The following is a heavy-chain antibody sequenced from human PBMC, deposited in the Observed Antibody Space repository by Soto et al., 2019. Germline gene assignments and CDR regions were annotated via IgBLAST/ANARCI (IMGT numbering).Heavy chain of an antibody. Sequence: ASVKVSCKASGYTFSDYYIHWVRQAPGQGLEWMGWINPKSGGTNYAQKFQGWVTMTRDTSVSSVYMELPRLTSGDTALYYCARGGELRGGVYYYGMDVWGQGTTVTVS. CDR2: INPKSGGT. CDR3: ARGGELRGGVYYYGMDV. V-gene: IGHV1-2*04. J-gene: IGHJ6*02. D-gene: IGHD1-26*01. CDR1: GYTFSDYY.